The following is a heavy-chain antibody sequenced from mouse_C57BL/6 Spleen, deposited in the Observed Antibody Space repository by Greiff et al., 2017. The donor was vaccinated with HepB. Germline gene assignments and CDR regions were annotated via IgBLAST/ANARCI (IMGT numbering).Heavy chain of an antibody. J-gene: IGHJ2*01. V-gene: IGHV5-17*01. CDR2: ISSGSSTI. D-gene: IGHD2-13*01. Sequence: EVKVVESGGGLVKPGGSLKLSCAASGFTFSDYGMHWVRQAPEKGLEWVAYISSGSSTIYYADTVKGRFTISRDNAKNTLFLQMTSLRSEDTAMYYCASDGDSSFDYWGQGTTLTGSS. CDR1: GFTFSDYG. CDR3: ASDGDSSFDY.